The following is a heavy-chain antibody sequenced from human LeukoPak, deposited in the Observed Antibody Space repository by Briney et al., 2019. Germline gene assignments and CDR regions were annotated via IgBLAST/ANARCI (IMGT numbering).Heavy chain of an antibody. CDR3: ARSLRRGGSCYSFGY. Sequence: ASVKVSCKASGYTFTSYYIHWVRQAPGQGLEWMGMINPSGGGTGYAQKFQGRVTMTRNTSISTAYMELSSLRSEDTAVYYCARSLRRGGSCYSFGYWGQGTLVTVSS. J-gene: IGHJ4*02. CDR1: GYTFTSYY. D-gene: IGHD2-15*01. V-gene: IGHV1-46*01. CDR2: INPSGGGT.